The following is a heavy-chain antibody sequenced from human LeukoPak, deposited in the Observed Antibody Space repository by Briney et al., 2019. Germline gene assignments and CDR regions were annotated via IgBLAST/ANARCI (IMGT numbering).Heavy chain of an antibody. Sequence: PGGSLRLSCAASGFTFSSYAMSWVRQAPGKGLEWVSAISGSGGSTYYADSVKGRFTISRDNAKNSLYLQMNSLRAEDTAVYYCAKASYWDPYFDYWGQGTLVTVSS. CDR1: GFTFSSYA. D-gene: IGHD1-26*01. CDR2: ISGSGGST. V-gene: IGHV3-23*01. CDR3: AKASYWDPYFDY. J-gene: IGHJ4*02.